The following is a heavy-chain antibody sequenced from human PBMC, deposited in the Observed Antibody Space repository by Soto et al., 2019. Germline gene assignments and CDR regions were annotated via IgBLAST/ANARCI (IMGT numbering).Heavy chain of an antibody. Sequence: ASVKVSCKTSGYTFTSYYIHWVRQAPGQGLEWMGIINPSGGSTSYAQKFQGRVTMTSDTSTSTVNMELSSLRSEDTAVYYCTLHGVDFDYWGQGTLVTVSS. CDR2: INPSGGST. V-gene: IGHV1-46*01. J-gene: IGHJ4*02. D-gene: IGHD4-17*01. CDR1: GYTFTSYY. CDR3: TLHGVDFDY.